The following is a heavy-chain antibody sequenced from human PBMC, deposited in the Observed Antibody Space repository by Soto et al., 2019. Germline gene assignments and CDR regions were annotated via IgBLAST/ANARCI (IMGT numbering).Heavy chain of an antibody. D-gene: IGHD3-10*01. V-gene: IGHV4-39*01. CDR2: IYYSGNT. CDR3: ARHYYGPRTYNHAFEI. Sequence: SETLSLTCTVSGGSISSSNYYWGWIRQPPGKGLEWIASIYYSGNTYYSPSLKSRVTIFGDTSKNQFSLRLSSVTAADTAVYYCARHYYGPRTYNHAFEIWGQGTMVT. CDR1: GGSISSSNYY. J-gene: IGHJ3*02.